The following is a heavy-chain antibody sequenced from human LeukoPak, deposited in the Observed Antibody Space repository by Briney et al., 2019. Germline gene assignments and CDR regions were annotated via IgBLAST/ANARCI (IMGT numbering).Heavy chain of an antibody. CDR1: GFTFSSYA. Sequence: GGSLRLSCAASGFTFSSYAMSWVRQAPGEGLEWVSTVSGSGGNTYYADSVKGRFTISRDNTKNTLYLQMNSLRAEDTAVYYCVRESPVAAVGRSWFDPWGQGTLVTVSS. CDR3: VRESPVAAVGRSWFDP. D-gene: IGHD6-13*01. CDR2: VSGSGGNT. J-gene: IGHJ5*02. V-gene: IGHV3-23*01.